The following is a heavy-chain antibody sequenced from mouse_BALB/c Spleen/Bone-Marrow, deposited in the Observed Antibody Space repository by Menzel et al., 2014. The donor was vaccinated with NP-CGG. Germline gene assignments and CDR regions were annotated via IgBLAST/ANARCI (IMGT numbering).Heavy chain of an antibody. J-gene: IGHJ3*01. Sequence: QVQLQQPGAELARPGASVKMSCKASGYTFTTYTIQWVKRRPGQGLEWIGYIVPSSGYTDYNQKFKDKTSLTADKSSNTAYIQLSSPTSADSAVYYCAREARTGAWFAYWGQGTLVTVSA. CDR3: AREARTGAWFAY. D-gene: IGHD4-1*01. CDR2: IVPSSGYT. CDR1: GYTFTTYT. V-gene: IGHV1-4*02.